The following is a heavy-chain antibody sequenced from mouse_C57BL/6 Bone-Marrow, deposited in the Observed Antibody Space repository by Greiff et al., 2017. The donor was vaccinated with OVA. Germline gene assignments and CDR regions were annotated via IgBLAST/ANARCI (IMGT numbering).Heavy chain of an antibody. D-gene: IGHD2-1*01. Sequence: QVQLQQPGAELVRPGTSVKLSCKASGYTFTSYWMHWVKQRPGQGLEWIGVIDPSDSYTNYNQKFKGKATLTVDTSSSTAYMQLSSLTSEDSAVYCCARWLLWPRDFDVWGTGTTVTVSS. CDR2: IDPSDSYT. CDR3: ARWLLWPRDFDV. CDR1: GYTFTSYW. J-gene: IGHJ1*03. V-gene: IGHV1-59*01.